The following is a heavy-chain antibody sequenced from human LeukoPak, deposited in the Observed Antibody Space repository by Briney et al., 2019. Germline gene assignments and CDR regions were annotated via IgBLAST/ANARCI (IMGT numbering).Heavy chain of an antibody. D-gene: IGHD5-18*01. CDR3: AKDRRGYTYNFDY. J-gene: IGHJ4*02. Sequence: PGGSLRLSCAASGFTFSSYAMHWVRQAPGKGLEWVAVISYDGSNKYYADSVKGRFTVSRDNSKNTLYLQMNSLRAEDTAVFYCAKDRRGYTYNFDYWGQGTLVTVSS. CDR1: GFTFSSYA. V-gene: IGHV3-30-3*01. CDR2: ISYDGSNK.